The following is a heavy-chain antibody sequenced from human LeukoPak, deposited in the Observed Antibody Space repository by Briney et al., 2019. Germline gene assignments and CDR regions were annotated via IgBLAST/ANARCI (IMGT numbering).Heavy chain of an antibody. V-gene: IGHV1-2*02. Sequence: ASVKVSCKASGYTFTGYYMHWVRQAPGQGLEWMGWINPNSGGTNYAQKFQGRVTMTRDTSISTAYMELSRLRSDDTAVYYCARDSMTTVVTRYYYYGMDVWGQGTTVTVS. J-gene: IGHJ6*02. CDR3: ARDSMTTVVTRYYYYGMDV. CDR1: GYTFTGYY. CDR2: INPNSGGT. D-gene: IGHD4-23*01.